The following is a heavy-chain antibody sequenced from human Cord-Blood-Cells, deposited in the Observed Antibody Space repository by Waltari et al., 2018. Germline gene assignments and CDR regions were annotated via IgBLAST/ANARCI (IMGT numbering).Heavy chain of an antibody. Sequence: QVQLQESGPGLVKPSETLSLTCAVSGYSISSGYYWGWIRQPPGKGLEWIGSIYHSGGTSSNPSLKSRVTITVDTSKNQFSLKLSSVTAADTAVYYCARTSGSSSWYRGDYFDYWGQGTLVTVSS. J-gene: IGHJ4*02. CDR1: GYSISSGYY. D-gene: IGHD6-13*01. CDR2: IYHSGGT. CDR3: ARTSGSSSWYRGDYFDY. V-gene: IGHV4-38-2*01.